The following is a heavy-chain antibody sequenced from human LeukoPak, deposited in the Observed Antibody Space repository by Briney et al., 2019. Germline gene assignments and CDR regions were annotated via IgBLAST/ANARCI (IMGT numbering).Heavy chain of an antibody. CDR3: AKSKSPYPMDYIFDF. D-gene: IGHD4-11*01. CDR1: GFSFGSYG. CDR2: ISNDGSIT. J-gene: IGHJ4*02. V-gene: IGHV3-30*18. Sequence: GGFLRLSCAASGFSFGSYGMHWVRQAPGKGLEWVAVISNDGSITKYGDSVRGRFTISRDNSKNTLYVQMNSLRTDDAAVYYCAKSKSPYPMDYIFDFWGQGTRVTVSS.